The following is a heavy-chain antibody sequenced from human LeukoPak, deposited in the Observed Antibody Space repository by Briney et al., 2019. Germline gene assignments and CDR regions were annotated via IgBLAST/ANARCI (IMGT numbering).Heavy chain of an antibody. J-gene: IGHJ4*02. CDR3: ARSGPLYTNSFDY. Sequence: ASVKVSCKASGYTFTSYGISWVRQAPGQGLEWMGWISAYNGNTNYAQKLQGRASMTTDTSTTTAYMELRSLRSDDTGVYFCARSGPLYTNSFDYWGQGTLVTVSS. CDR2: ISAYNGNT. V-gene: IGHV1-18*01. CDR1: GYTFTSYG. D-gene: IGHD4-11*01.